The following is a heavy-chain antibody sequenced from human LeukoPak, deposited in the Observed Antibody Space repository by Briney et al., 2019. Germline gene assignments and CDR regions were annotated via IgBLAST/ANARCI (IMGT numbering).Heavy chain of an antibody. Sequence: GGPLRLSCAASGFTFSSFAMSWVRQAPGKGLDWVSSISGSGAGTYYADSVKGRFTISRDNSKNTLYLQMNSLRAEDTAVYYCAKSMAVAFYSWGQGTLVTVSS. CDR2: ISGSGAGT. CDR1: GFTFSSFA. V-gene: IGHV3-23*01. CDR3: AKSMAVAFYS. D-gene: IGHD6-19*01. J-gene: IGHJ4*02.